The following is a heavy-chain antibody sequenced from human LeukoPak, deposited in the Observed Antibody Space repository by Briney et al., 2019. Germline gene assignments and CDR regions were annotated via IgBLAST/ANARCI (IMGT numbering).Heavy chain of an antibody. CDR2: INHSGST. J-gene: IGHJ5*02. D-gene: IGHD3-10*02. V-gene: IGHV4-34*01. CDR1: GGSFSGYY. Sequence: PSETLSLTCAVYGGSFSGYYWSWIRQPPGKGLEWIGEINHSGSTNYNPSLKSRVTISVDTSKNQFSLKLSSVTAADTAMYYCARVSVRGAINNWFDPWGQGTLVTVSS. CDR3: ARVSVRGAINNWFDP.